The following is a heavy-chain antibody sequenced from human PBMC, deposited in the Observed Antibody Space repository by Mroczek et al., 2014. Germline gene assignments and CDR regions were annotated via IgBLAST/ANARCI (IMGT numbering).Heavy chain of an antibody. CDR1: GGSISSSSYY. J-gene: IGHJ3*02. CDR3: ARATSGYSFAFDI. CDR2: IYYSGST. V-gene: IGHV4-39*01. Sequence: QVQLQESGPGLVKPSETLSLTCTVSGGSISSSSYYWGWIRQPPGKGLEWIGSIYYSGSTYYNPSLKSRVTISVDTSKNQFSLKLSSVTAADTAVYYCARATSGYSFAFDIWGQGTMVTVSS. D-gene: IGHD3-3*01.